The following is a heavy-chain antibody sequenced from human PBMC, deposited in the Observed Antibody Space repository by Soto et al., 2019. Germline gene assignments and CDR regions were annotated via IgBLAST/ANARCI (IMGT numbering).Heavy chain of an antibody. Sequence: HLGGSLRLSCTASGFSFSNYWMSWVRQAPEKGLEWVANIKEDGSAKYYVDSVKGRFSISRDNAKDSLYLQMSSLRDEDTAVYYCARRAVTTSSYFDNWGQGSLVTVSS. J-gene: IGHJ4*02. CDR3: ARRAVTTSSYFDN. V-gene: IGHV3-7*01. D-gene: IGHD4-17*01. CDR1: GFSFSNYW. CDR2: IKEDGSAK.